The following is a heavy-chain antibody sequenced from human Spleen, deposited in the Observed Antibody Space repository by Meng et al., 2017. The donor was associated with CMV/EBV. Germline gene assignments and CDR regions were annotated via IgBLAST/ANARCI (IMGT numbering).Heavy chain of an antibody. Sequence: SETLSLTCAVYGGSFSGYYWSWIRQSPGKGLEWIGEINHSETTNYNPSIKSRGTMSLDPSKNQFSLKLSSVTAADTAVYYWARDRSGTYYDFLGGYYTGGGWFDPWGQGTLVTVSS. J-gene: IGHJ5*02. V-gene: IGHV4-34*01. CDR3: ARDRSGTYYDFLGGYYTGGGWFDP. CDR2: INHSETT. CDR1: GGSFSGYY. D-gene: IGHD3-3*01.